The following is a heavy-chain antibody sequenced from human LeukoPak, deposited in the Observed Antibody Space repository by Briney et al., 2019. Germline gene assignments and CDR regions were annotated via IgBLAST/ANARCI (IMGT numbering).Heavy chain of an antibody. J-gene: IGHJ5*02. CDR1: GGSITSYY. CDR3: ARDTGQYAPGTPGFTRFDP. CDR2: IYYSGSA. Sequence: SETPSLTCTVSGGSITSYYWSWIRQPPGKGLEWIGYIYYSGSANYNPSLKSRVTISVDTSKNQFSLKLSSVTAADTAVYYCARDTGQYAPGTPGFTRFDPWGQGALVTVSS. V-gene: IGHV4-59*12. D-gene: IGHD3-10*01.